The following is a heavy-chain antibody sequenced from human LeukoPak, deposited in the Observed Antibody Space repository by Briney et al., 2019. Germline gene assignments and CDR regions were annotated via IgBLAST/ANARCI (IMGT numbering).Heavy chain of an antibody. CDR1: GFTVSVNY. J-gene: IGHJ4*02. CDR3: ASFVDTFSRNEILDY. V-gene: IGHV3-66*01. CDR2: IYSGGNT. Sequence: GGSVRLSCAAFGFTVSVNYMSWVRQAPGKGLECVSVIYSGGNTYYADSVKGRFTISRDNSKNTLYLQMNSLRAEDTAVYYCASFVDTFSRNEILDYWGQGTLVTVSS. D-gene: IGHD5-18*01.